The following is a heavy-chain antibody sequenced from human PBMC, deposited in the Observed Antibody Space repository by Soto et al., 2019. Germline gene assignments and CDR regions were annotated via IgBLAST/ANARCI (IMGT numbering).Heavy chain of an antibody. V-gene: IGHV4-39*01. CDR2: IYYSGST. CDR3: ARFQAPLYYYDSSGHGDSFDY. Sequence: PSETLSLTCTVSGGSISSSSYYWGWIRQPPGKGLEWIGSIYYSGSTYYNPSRKSRVTISVDTSKNQFSLKLRSVTAADTAVYYCARFQAPLYYYDSSGHGDSFDYWGQGTLVTVSS. CDR1: GGSISSSSYY. J-gene: IGHJ4*02. D-gene: IGHD3-22*01.